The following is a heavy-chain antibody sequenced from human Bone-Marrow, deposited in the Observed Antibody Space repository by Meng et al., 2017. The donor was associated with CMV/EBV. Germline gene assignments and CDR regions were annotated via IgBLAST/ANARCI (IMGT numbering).Heavy chain of an antibody. Sequence: VSRRLSCAAPGLTFSSYAMSWVRQAPGKWLEWVGEINHSGSTNYNPSLKSRVTISVDTSKNQFSLKLSSVTAADTAVYYCARAGSKYISSWYTLRGFDYWGQGTLVTVSS. D-gene: IGHD6-13*01. V-gene: IGHV4-34*01. CDR1: GLTFSSYA. J-gene: IGHJ4*02. CDR3: ARAGSKYISSWYTLRGFDY. CDR2: INHSGST.